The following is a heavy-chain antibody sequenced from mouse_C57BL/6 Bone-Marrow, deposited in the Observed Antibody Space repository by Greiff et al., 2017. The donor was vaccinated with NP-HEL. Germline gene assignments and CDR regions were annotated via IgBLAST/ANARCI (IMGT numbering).Heavy chain of an antibody. V-gene: IGHV5-12*01. Sequence: EVKLVESGGGLVQPGGSLKLSCAASGSTFSDYYMYWVRQTPEKRLEWVAYISNGGGSTYYPDTVKGRFTISRDNAKNTLYLQMSRLKSEDTAMYYCARQDSGAMDYWGQGTSVTVSS. CDR2: ISNGGGST. CDR3: ARQDSGAMDY. D-gene: IGHD3-2*02. CDR1: GSTFSDYY. J-gene: IGHJ4*01.